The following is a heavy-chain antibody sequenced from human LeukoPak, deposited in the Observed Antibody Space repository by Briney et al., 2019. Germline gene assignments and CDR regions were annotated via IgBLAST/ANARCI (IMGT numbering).Heavy chain of an antibody. CDR2: IRYDGSNK. V-gene: IGHV3-30*02. CDR1: GFTFSSYG. CDR3: AKEGTVTTAAFDI. J-gene: IGHJ3*02. D-gene: IGHD4-11*01. Sequence: GGSLRLSCAASGFTFSSYGMHWVRQAPGKGLEWVAFIRYDGSNKYYADSVKGRFTISRDNSKNTLYLQMNSLRAEDTAVYYCAKEGTVTTAAFDIWGQGTMVTVSS.